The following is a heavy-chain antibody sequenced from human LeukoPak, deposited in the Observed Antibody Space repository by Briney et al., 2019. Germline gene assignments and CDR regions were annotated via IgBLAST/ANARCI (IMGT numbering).Heavy chain of an antibody. CDR2: ISSSSRYI. V-gene: IGHV3-11*05. Sequence: GGSLRLSCAASGFTFSDHYMSWIRQAPGKGLEWVSYISSSSRYINYADSVKGRFTISRDNAKNSLYLQMNSLRAEDTAVYYCVRDVWFGELFSYGMDVWGQGTTVTVSS. CDR1: GFTFSDHY. CDR3: VRDVWFGELFSYGMDV. J-gene: IGHJ6*02. D-gene: IGHD3-10*01.